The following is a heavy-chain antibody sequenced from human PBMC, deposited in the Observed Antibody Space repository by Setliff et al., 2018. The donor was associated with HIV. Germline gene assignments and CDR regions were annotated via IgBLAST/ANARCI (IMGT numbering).Heavy chain of an antibody. J-gene: IGHJ6*02. CDR2: IYWDDDK. CDR3: AQIVRSGWYPGDMDV. V-gene: IGHV2-5*02. Sequence: SGPTLVNPTQTLTLTCTFSGFSLSTSGVGVGWIRQPPGKALEWLAVIYWDDDKRYSPSLKSRVTITKDTSKNQVVLTMTNMDPMDTATYYCAQIVRSGWYPGDMDVWGQGTPVTAS. D-gene: IGHD6-19*01. CDR1: GFSLSTSGVG.